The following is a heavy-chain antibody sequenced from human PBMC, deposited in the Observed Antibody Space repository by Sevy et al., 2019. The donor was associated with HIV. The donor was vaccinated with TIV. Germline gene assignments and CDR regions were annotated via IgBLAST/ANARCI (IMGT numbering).Heavy chain of an antibody. V-gene: IGHV1-18*01. J-gene: IGHJ4*02. CDR2: ISAYNGNT. CDR1: GYTFTSYG. CDR3: ARDFLSVFDRRGSSFDY. D-gene: IGHD3-16*02. Sequence: ASVKVSCKASGYTFTSYGSSWVRQAPGQGLEWMGWISAYNGNTNYAQKLQGRVTMTTDTSTSTAYTELRSLRSDDTAVYYCARDFLSVFDRRGSSFDYWGQGTLVTVSS.